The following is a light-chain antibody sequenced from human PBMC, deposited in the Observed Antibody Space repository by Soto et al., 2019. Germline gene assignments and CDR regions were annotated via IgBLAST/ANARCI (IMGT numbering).Light chain of an antibody. CDR3: QHYSPTIT. CDR2: GAS. V-gene: IGKV3-11*01. J-gene: IGKJ5*01. Sequence: EIVLTQSPATLSLSPGERATLSCRASQSVSSYLAWYQQKPGQAPRLLIYGASKRAPGIPDRFIGSGSGTDFPLTIGRMEPEFFAVYYCQHYSPTITFGQGTRLEIK. CDR1: QSVSSY.